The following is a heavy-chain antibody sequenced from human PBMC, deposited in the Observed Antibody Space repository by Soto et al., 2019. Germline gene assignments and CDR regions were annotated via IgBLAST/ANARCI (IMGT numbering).Heavy chain of an antibody. D-gene: IGHD1-26*01. CDR3: AKDQGNTIVGASRGFAH. J-gene: IGHJ4*01. CDR2: ISGSGSGT. CDR1: GFTFSTYA. Sequence: GGSLRLSCGVSGFTFSTYAMNWVRQAPGKGLEWLSLISGSGSGTYYADSVKGRFTISRDNSENTLYLQMNSLRAEDTAVYYCAKDQGNTIVGASRGFAHWGHGALVPFST. V-gene: IGHV3-23*01.